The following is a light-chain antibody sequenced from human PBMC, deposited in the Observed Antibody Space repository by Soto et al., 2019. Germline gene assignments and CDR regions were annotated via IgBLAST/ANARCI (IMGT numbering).Light chain of an antibody. V-gene: IGLV2-14*03. J-gene: IGLJ3*02. CDR3: SSYTRSSTWV. Sequence: QSVLTQPASVSGSPGQSITISCTGNSSDIGAYDYVSWHQQHPGKAPKLMIYEVRNRPSGVSYRFSSSKSGNTASLTISGLQAEDEADYYCSSYTRSSTWVFGGGTKLTVL. CDR2: EVR. CDR1: SSDIGAYDY.